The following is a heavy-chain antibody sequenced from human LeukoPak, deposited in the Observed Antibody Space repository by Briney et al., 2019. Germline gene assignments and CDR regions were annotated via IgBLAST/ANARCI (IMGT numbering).Heavy chain of an antibody. D-gene: IGHD6-13*01. Sequence: ASVKVSCKASGYTFTGYYMHWVRQAPGQGLEWMGWINPNSGGTNYAQKFQGWVTMTRDTSISTAYMELSRLRSDDTAVYYCARAGYTAAAAPRNWFDPWGQGTLVTVSS. J-gene: IGHJ5*02. CDR2: INPNSGGT. CDR1: GYTFTGYY. V-gene: IGHV1-2*04. CDR3: ARAGYTAAAAPRNWFDP.